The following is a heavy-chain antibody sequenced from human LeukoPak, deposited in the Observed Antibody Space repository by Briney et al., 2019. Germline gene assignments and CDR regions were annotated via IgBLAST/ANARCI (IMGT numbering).Heavy chain of an antibody. Sequence: PSETLSLTCTVSGGSISSSSYYWGWIRQPPGKGLEWIGSIYYSGSTYYNPSLKSRVTISVDTSKNQFSLKLSSVTAADTAVYYCARDQRGYNPFNYWGQGTLVTVSS. CDR2: IYYSGST. V-gene: IGHV4-39*07. J-gene: IGHJ4*02. D-gene: IGHD5-18*01. CDR3: ARDQRGYNPFNY. CDR1: GGSISSSSYY.